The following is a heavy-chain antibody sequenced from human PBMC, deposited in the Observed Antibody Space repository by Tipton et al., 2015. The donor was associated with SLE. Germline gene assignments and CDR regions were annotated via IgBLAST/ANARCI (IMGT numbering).Heavy chain of an antibody. CDR3: ARDSGGVAFDI. Sequence: GLVKPSETLSLTCTVSGGSISSHYWSWIRQPPGKGLEWIGYIYYSGSTNYNPSLKSRVTISVDTSKNQFSLKLSSVTAADTAVYYCARDSGGVAFDIWGQGTMVTVSS. V-gene: IGHV4-59*11. J-gene: IGHJ3*02. D-gene: IGHD3-3*01. CDR2: IYYSGST. CDR1: GGSISSHY.